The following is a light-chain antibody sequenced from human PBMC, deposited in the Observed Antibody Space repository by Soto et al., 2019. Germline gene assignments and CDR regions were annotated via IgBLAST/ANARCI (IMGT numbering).Light chain of an antibody. Sequence: HMTHSPSSLSASLGDIVTITFRASQSISGWLAWYQQKPGKAPKLLIYAASTLQSGVPSRFSGSGSGTDFTLTISCLQSEDFATYYCQQYYSYPLTFGQGTKVDIK. CDR1: QSISGW. CDR3: QQYYSYPLT. J-gene: IGKJ1*01. V-gene: IGKV1-8*01. CDR2: AAS.